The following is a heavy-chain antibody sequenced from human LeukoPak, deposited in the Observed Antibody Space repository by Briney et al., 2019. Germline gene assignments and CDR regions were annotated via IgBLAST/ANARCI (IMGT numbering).Heavy chain of an antibody. CDR2: INPSGGST. CDR1: GYTFTSYY. J-gene: IGHJ3*02. Sequence: ASVKVSCKASGYTFTSYYMHWVRQAPGQGLEWMGIINPSGGSTSYAQKFQGRVTMTRDMSTSTVYMELSSLRSEDTAVYYCARDPPEMATITGDASDIWGQGTMATVSS. D-gene: IGHD5-24*01. CDR3: ARDPPEMATITGDASDI. V-gene: IGHV1-46*01.